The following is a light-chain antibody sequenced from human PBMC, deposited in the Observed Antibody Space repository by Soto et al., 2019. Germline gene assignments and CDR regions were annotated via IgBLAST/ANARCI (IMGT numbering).Light chain of an antibody. V-gene: IGLV2-14*01. CDR1: SSDVGGYNF. CDR2: DVT. CDR3: LSYSSSTSPYV. Sequence: QSVLTQPAPVSGSPGQSITISCTGTSSDVGGYNFVSWYQQHPGKAPKLMIYDVTNRPSGVSNRFSGSKSGNTASLTISGLQAEDEADYYCLSYSSSTSPYVLGTGTKVTVL. J-gene: IGLJ1*01.